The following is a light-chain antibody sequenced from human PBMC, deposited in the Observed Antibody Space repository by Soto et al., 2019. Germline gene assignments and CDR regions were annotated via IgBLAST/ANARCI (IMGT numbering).Light chain of an antibody. J-gene: IGKJ2*01. V-gene: IGKV1-5*03. CDR1: QNINNG. CDR3: LSYDSYSYT. CDR2: KAT. Sequence: DIQMTQSPSTLSASVGDRVTITCRASQNINNGLAWYQQKPGRAPNLLIYKATILESGVTPRFSGSGSGTEFTLTISSLQPDDFPTYLCLSYDSYSYTFGQGTELEIK.